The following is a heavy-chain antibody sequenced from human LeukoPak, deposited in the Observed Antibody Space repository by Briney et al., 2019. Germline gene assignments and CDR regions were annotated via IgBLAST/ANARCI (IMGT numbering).Heavy chain of an antibody. D-gene: IGHD3-16*02. J-gene: IGHJ4*02. CDR2: INPNTGGT. V-gene: IGHV1-2*06. CDR3: ARDHLRGESTGGYHFDY. CDR1: GYTFTGYY. Sequence: GASVKVSCKASGYTFTGYYMHWVRQAPGQGLEWMGRINPNTGGTNYAQKFRGRVTMTRDTSISTAYMELRRLRSDDTAVFYCARDHLRGESTGGYHFDYWGQGTLVTVSS.